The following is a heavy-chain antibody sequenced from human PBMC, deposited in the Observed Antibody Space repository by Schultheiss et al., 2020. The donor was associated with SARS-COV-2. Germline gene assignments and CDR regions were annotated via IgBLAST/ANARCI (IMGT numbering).Heavy chain of an antibody. CDR2: ISSNGGST. CDR3: ARAASRRIDYYGMDV. D-gene: IGHD6-13*01. CDR1: GFTFSSYA. V-gene: IGHV3-64*04. Sequence: GGSLRLSCAASGFTFSSYAMSWVRQAPGKGLEYVSAISSNGGSTYYADSVKDRFTISRDNSKNTLYLQMNSLRAEDTAVYYCARAASRRIDYYGMDVWGQGTTVTVSS. J-gene: IGHJ6*02.